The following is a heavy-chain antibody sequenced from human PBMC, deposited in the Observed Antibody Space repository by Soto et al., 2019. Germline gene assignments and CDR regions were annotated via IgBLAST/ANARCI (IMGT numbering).Heavy chain of an antibody. Sequence: SETLSLTCTASGGSISSYYWSWIRQPPGKGLEWIGYIYYSGSTNYNPSLKSRVTISVDTSKNQFSLKLSSVTAADTAVHYCARGSPDSSGYYYYWFDPWGQGTLVTVSS. CDR3: ARGSPDSSGYYYYWFDP. D-gene: IGHD3-22*01. V-gene: IGHV4-59*01. CDR1: GGSISSYY. CDR2: IYYSGST. J-gene: IGHJ5*02.